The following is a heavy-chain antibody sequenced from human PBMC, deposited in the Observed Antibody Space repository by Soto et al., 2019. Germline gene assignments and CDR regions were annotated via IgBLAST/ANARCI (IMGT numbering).Heavy chain of an antibody. D-gene: IGHD5-12*01. J-gene: IGHJ3*02. CDR3: AIHTGWLRLDDAFDS. CDR1: GYSFTSYW. V-gene: IGHV5-51*01. Sequence: GESLKISCKGSGYSFTSYWIGWVRQMPGKGLEWMGIIYPGDSDTRYSPSFQGQVTISADKSISTAYLQWSSLKASDTAMYYCAIHTGWLRLDDAFDSWGQGTMVTGSS. CDR2: IYPGDSDT.